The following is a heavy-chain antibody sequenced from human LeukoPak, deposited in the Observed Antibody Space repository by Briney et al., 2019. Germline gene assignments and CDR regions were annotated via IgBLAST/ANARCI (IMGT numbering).Heavy chain of an antibody. CDR3: ARPYYYDSSGYYYPY. J-gene: IGHJ4*02. D-gene: IGHD3-22*01. CDR1: GGTFSSYA. CDR2: IIPIFGTA. V-gene: IGHV1-69*05. Sequence: GASVKVSCKASGGTFSSYAISWVRQAPGQGLEWMGGIIPIFGTANYAQKFQGRVTITTDESTSTAYMELSSLRSEDTAVYYCARPYYYDSSGYYYPYWGQGTLVTVSS.